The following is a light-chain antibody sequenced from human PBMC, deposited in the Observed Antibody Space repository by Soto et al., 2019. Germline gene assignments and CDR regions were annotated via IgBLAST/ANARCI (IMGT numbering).Light chain of an antibody. Sequence: EIVLTQSPGTRSLSPGERATLSCRASQSVSSSYLAWYQQKPGQAPRLLIYGASSSATGIPARFSGSGSRTDFTLTISRLEPEDFAVYYCQQYGSSSLTFGGGTKVEIK. CDR2: GAS. CDR3: QQYGSSSLT. V-gene: IGKV3-20*01. CDR1: QSVSSSY. J-gene: IGKJ4*01.